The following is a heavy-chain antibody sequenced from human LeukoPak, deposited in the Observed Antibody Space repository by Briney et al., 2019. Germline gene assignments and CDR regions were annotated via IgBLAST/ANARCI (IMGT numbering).Heavy chain of an antibody. CDR3: AEIAGGAYFDY. D-gene: IGHD2-21*01. CDR1: GFTVSNNY. J-gene: IGHJ4*02. V-gene: IGHV3-66*01. CDR2: IYSGGNT. Sequence: PGGSLRLSCAASGFTVSNNYMAWVRQAPGKGLEWVSVIYSGGNTYYPDSVKGRFTISRDNSKNTVYLQVNSLRAEDTAVYYCAEIAGGAYFDYWGQGTLVTVSS.